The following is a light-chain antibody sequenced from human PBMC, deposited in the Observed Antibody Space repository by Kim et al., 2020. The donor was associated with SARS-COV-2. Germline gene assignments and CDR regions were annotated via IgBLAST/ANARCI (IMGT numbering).Light chain of an antibody. V-gene: IGLV6-57*02. CDR3: QSYDSSNWV. CDR2: EDN. J-gene: IGLJ3*02. CDR1: GGSIASNY. Sequence: AVTIACTGSGGSIASNYVQWYQQRPGSAPTTVIYEDNQRPSGVPDRFSGSIDSSSNSASLTISGLKTEDEADYYCQSYDSSNWVFGGGTQLTVL.